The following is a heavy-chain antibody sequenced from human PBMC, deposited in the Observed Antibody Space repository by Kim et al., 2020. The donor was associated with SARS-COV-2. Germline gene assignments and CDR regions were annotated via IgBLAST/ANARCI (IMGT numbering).Heavy chain of an antibody. Sequence: SETLSLTCTVSGGSIDRSSYYWGWIRQTPGKGLEWIGSVYSSGGTYHNPSLKSRIITSVDTSNNHFSLKLRSVTAADTAVYYCGQGHDSLTGYLGSYVFEIWGQGTLVTVSS. CDR3: GQGHDSLTGYLGSYVFEI. CDR2: VYSSGGT. CDR1: GGSIDRSSYY. D-gene: IGHD3-9*01. J-gene: IGHJ3*02. V-gene: IGHV4-39*02.